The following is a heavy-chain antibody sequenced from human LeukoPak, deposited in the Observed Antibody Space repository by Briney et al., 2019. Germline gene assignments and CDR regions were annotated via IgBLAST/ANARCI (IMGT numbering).Heavy chain of an antibody. D-gene: IGHD3-16*02. Sequence: SETLSLTCAVYGGSFSGYYWSWIRQPPGKGLEWIGEINHSGSTNYNPSLKSRVTISVDTSKNQFSLKLSSVTAADTAVYYCASTPLEYNWFDPWGQGTLVTVSS. J-gene: IGHJ5*02. V-gene: IGHV4-34*01. CDR3: ASTPLEYNWFDP. CDR1: GGSFSGYY. CDR2: INHSGST.